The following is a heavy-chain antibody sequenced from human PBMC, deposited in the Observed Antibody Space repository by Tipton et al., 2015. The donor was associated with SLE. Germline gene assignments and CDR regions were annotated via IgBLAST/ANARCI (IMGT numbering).Heavy chain of an antibody. J-gene: IGHJ6*03. CDR2: INYSGIT. CDR1: GGSISNYY. V-gene: IGHV4-59*01. CDR3: ARDLNGYNRGWYYYMDV. D-gene: IGHD5-24*01. Sequence: TLSLTCSVSGGSISNYYWSWIRQPPGKGLEWIGYINYSGITNYNFSLKSRVTISVDTSKNQFSLKLSSVTAADTAVYYCARDLNGYNRGWYYYMDVWGKGTTVTVSS.